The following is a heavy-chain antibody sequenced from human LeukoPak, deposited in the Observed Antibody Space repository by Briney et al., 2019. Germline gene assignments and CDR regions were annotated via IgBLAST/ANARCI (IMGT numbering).Heavy chain of an antibody. CDR3: ARGWPRPVRFWFDP. CDR2: IYYSGST. Sequence: SETLSLTCSVSGGSFSSSSYYWGWIRQPPGKGLEWIGSIYYSGSTYYNPSLNSRVTISVDTSKNQFSLKLSSVTAADTAVYYCARGWPRPVRFWFDPWGQGTLVTVSS. J-gene: IGHJ5*02. V-gene: IGHV4-39*07. D-gene: IGHD3-16*01. CDR1: GGSFSSSSYY.